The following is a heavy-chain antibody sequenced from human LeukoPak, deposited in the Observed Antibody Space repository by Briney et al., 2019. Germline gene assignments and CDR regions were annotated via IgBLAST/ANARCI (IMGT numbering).Heavy chain of an antibody. CDR3: APSYYYDSSGPPLFDY. CDR1: GGTFSSYS. D-gene: IGHD3-22*01. J-gene: IGHJ4*02. V-gene: IGHV1-69*02. Sequence: ASVKVSCKASGGTFSSYSISRVRQAPGHALEWMGRIIPILGIANYAQKFQGRVTITADKSTSTAYMELSSLRSEDTAVYYCAPSYYYDSSGPPLFDYWGQGTLVTVSS. CDR2: IIPILGIA.